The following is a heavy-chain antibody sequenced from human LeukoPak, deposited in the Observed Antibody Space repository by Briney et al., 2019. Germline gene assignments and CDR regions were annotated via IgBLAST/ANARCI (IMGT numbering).Heavy chain of an antibody. CDR3: ARDGHDTSGYYWAWSFDL. V-gene: IGHV3-11*04. Sequence: GGSLRLSCAASGFTFSDYYMSWIRQAPGKGLEWVSYISSSGSTIYYADSVKGRFTISRDNAKNSLYLQMNSLRVADTAVYYCARDGHDTSGYYWAWSFDLWGRGTLVTVSS. CDR2: ISSSGSTI. D-gene: IGHD3-22*01. CDR1: GFTFSDYY. J-gene: IGHJ2*01.